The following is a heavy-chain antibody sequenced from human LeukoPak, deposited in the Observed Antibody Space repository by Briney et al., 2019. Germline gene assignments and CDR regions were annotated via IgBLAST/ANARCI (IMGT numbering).Heavy chain of an antibody. D-gene: IGHD6-19*01. Sequence: VASVKVSCKASGGTFSSYAISWVRQAPGQGLEWMGGIIPIFGTANYAQKFQGRVTITTDESTSTAYMELSSLRSEDTAVYYCATDSSGWSDQMNAFDYWGQGTLVTVSS. CDR3: ATDSSGWSDQMNAFDY. CDR1: GGTFSSYA. V-gene: IGHV1-69*05. J-gene: IGHJ4*02. CDR2: IIPIFGTA.